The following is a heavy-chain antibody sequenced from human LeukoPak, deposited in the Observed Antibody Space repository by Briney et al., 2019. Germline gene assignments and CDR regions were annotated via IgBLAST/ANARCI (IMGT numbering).Heavy chain of an antibody. V-gene: IGHV3-7*03. CDR1: SNSFSRW. Sequence: GGSLRLSCVGLSNSFSRWMNWVRQTPGKGLEWVANINQDGSAQNYVDSVKGRFTISRDNAKNSLFLQTNSLRVDDTAVYYCARDSGWFRFDYWGQGTLVTVSS. J-gene: IGHJ4*02. D-gene: IGHD6-19*01. CDR2: INQDGSAQ. CDR3: ARDSGWFRFDY.